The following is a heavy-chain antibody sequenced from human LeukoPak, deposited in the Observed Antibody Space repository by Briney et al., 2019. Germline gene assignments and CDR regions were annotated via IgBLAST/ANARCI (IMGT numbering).Heavy chain of an antibody. CDR1: GHTFTRYY. D-gene: IGHD1-14*01. CDR3: ARVTGGANFDH. J-gene: IGHJ4*02. CDR2: INPGSGNT. Sequence: ASVKVSCKASGHTFTRYYIHWVRQAPGQGLEWMGVINPGSGNTNYAQKFQDRVTMTRGTSTGTVYMELSSLRSEDTAVYFCARVTGGANFDHWGQGTLVTVSS. V-gene: IGHV1-46*01.